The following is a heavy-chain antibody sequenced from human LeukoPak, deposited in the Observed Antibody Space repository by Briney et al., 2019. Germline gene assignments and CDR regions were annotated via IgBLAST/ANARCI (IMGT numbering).Heavy chain of an antibody. V-gene: IGHV4-34*01. CDR2: INHSGST. CDR3: ARHIAMVRGALNT. J-gene: IGHJ5*02. D-gene: IGHD3-10*01. CDR1: GGSFSSYY. Sequence: PSETLSLTCAVYGGSFSSYYWSWIRQPPGKGLEWIGEINHSGSTNYNPSLKSRVTISVDTSKNQFSLKLSSVTAADTAVYYCARHIAMVRGALNTWGQGTLVTVSS.